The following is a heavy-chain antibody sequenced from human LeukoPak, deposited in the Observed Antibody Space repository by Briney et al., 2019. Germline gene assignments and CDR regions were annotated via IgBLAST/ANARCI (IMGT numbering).Heavy chain of an antibody. CDR2: IIPIFGTA. D-gene: IGHD5-24*01. J-gene: IGHJ6*04. CDR3: ARGAGYSTLPYYYGMDV. CDR1: GGTFSSYA. Sequence: GASVTVSCTASGGTFSSYAISWVRQAPGQGLEWMGGIIPIFGTANYAQKFQGRVTITADESTSTAYMELSSLRSEDTAVYYCARGAGYSTLPYYYGMDVWGKGTTVTVSS. V-gene: IGHV1-69*13.